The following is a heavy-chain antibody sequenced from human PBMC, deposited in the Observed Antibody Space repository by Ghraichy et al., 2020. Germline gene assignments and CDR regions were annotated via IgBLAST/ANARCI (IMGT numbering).Heavy chain of an antibody. J-gene: IGHJ6*02. V-gene: IGHV5-51*01. D-gene: IGHD1-1*01. Sequence: GESLNISCKGSGYSFTSYWIGWVRQMPGKGLEWMGIIYPGDSDTRYSPSFQGQVTISADKSISTAYLQWSSLKASDTAMYYCARGAPTLERRRRYYYYGMDVWGQGTTVTVSS. CDR1: GYSFTSYW. CDR3: ARGAPTLERRRRYYYYGMDV. CDR2: IYPGDSDT.